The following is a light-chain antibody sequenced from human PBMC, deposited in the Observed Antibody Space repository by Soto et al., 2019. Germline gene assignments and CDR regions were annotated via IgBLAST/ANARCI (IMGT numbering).Light chain of an antibody. Sequence: QSVLTQPASVSGSPGQSITISCTGTSNDVGSYNLVSWYQQHPGKAPKLMIYEGSKRPSGVSNRFSGSKSGNTASLTISGLQAEDEADYYCCSYAGSSDVVFGGGTKVTVL. CDR3: CSYAGSSDVV. CDR2: EGS. CDR1: SNDVGSYNL. J-gene: IGLJ2*01. V-gene: IGLV2-23*01.